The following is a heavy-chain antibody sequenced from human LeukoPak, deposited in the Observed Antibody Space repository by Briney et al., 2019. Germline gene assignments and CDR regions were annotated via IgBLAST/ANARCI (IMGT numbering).Heavy chain of an antibody. CDR2: INHSGST. J-gene: IGHJ4*02. CDR3: ARAAGGAFDY. V-gene: IGHV4-34*01. CDR1: GGSFSGYY. Sequence: SETLSLTCAVYGGSFSGYYWSWIRQPPGKGLEWIGEINHSGSTNYNPSLKSRVTISVDTSKNQFSLKLSSVTAADTAVYYCARAAGGAFDYWGQGTLVTVSS. D-gene: IGHD2-21*01.